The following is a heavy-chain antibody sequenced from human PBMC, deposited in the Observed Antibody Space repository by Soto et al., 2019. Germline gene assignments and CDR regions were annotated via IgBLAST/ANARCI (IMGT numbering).Heavy chain of an antibody. CDR2: IYYSGST. D-gene: IGHD3-9*01. CDR3: ARGNYDILTGYYTSGYFQH. V-gene: IGHV4-31*03. Sequence: TSETLSLTCTVSGGSISSGGYYWSWIRQHPGKGLEWIGYIYYSGSTYYNPSLKSRVTISVDTSKNQFSLKLSSVTAADTAVYYCARGNYDILTGYYTSGYFQHWGQGTLVTVSS. CDR1: GGSISSGGYY. J-gene: IGHJ1*01.